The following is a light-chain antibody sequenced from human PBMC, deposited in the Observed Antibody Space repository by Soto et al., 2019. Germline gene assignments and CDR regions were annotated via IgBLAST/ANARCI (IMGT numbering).Light chain of an antibody. CDR1: QGISSY. Sequence: DNQMSMSPSSLSTIVGDRVTITCRASQGISSYLVWYQQKAGKAPKSLIYAASTLQTGVPSRFSGSGSGTDFTLTISCLQSEDFATYYCQQYYSYPQTFGQGTKVDI. CDR2: AAS. J-gene: IGKJ1*01. V-gene: IGKV1-16*01. CDR3: QQYYSYPQT.